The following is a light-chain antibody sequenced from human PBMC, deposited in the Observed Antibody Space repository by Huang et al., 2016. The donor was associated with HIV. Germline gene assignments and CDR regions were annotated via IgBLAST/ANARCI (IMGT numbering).Light chain of an antibody. CDR1: QGISNS. CDR3: QQYYSTPPIT. J-gene: IGKJ5*01. CDR2: AAS. V-gene: IGKV1-NL1*01. Sequence: DIQMTQSPSSLSASVGDRVTITCRASQGISNSLSWYQQKPGKYPNLLLYAASRLKSGVPSRCSVSGSVTDYTLTISSLQPDDFATYYCQQYYSTPPITFGQGTRLEIK.